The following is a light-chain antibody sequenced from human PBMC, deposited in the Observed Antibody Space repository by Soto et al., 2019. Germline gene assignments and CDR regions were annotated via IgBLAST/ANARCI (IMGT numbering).Light chain of an antibody. CDR2: DAS. Sequence: DIQMTQSPFTLSASVGDRVTITCRASQSISNRLAWPQQKPGKAPKVLIYDASNLKSGVPSRFSGSGSGTEFSLTISSLQPDDFATYYCQQYYDYPWTFGQGTKVEIK. J-gene: IGKJ1*01. V-gene: IGKV1-5*01. CDR3: QQYYDYPWT. CDR1: QSISNR.